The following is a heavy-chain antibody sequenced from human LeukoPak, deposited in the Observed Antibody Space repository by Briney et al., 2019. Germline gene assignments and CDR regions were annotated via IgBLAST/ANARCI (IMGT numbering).Heavy chain of an antibody. V-gene: IGHV1-46*01. D-gene: IGHD3-22*01. Sequence: ASVKVSCKASGYTFTSYYMHWVRQAPGQGLEWKGIINPSGGSTSYAQKFQGRVTMTRDTSTSTVYMELSSLRSEDTAVYYCARDPYHYDSSGYYDYWGQGTLVTVSS. J-gene: IGHJ4*02. CDR2: INPSGGST. CDR3: ARDPYHYDSSGYYDY. CDR1: GYTFTSYY.